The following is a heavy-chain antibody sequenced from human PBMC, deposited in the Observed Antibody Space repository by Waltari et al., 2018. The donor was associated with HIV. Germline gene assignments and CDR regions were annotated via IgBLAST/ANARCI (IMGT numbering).Heavy chain of an antibody. CDR3: ASRGGSGSRWFSFDS. Sequence: EVQLLESGGGLVQPGGSLRLTCEASGFALPSYAMNWVRQAPGKGLEWVSSISGSGGSAYIADSVKGRFSISRDNSKNTVYLHMESLSAEDTAVYYCASRGGSGSRWFSFDSWGQGTLVSVSS. D-gene: IGHD6-13*01. V-gene: IGHV3-23*01. CDR1: GFALPSYA. CDR2: ISGSGGSA. J-gene: IGHJ4*02.